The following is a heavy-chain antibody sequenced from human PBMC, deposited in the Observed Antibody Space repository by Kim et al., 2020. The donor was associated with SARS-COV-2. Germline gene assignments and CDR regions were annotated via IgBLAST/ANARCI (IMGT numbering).Heavy chain of an antibody. J-gene: IGHJ3*01. D-gene: IGHD1-26*01. CDR3: ASTRDWGLLLGGAFDF. CDR2: INHSGST. CDR1: GGSFSGYY. V-gene: IGHV4-34*01. Sequence: SETLSLTCAVYGGSFSGYYWSWIRQPPGKGLEWIGEINHSGSTKYNPALKSRVTITVDTSKNQTSLKLSSVTAADTAVYYCASTRDWGLLLGGAFDFWGQGTMVTISS.